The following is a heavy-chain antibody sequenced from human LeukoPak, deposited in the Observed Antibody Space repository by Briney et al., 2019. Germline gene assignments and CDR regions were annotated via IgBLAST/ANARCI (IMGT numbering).Heavy chain of an antibody. CDR2: INHSGST. D-gene: IGHD6-13*01. CDR1: GGSFSGYY. V-gene: IGHV4-34*01. Sequence: SETLSLTCAVSGGSFSGYYWSWIRQPPGKGLEWIGEINHSGSTNYNPSLKSRVTISVDTSKNQFSLKLSSVTAADTAVYYCAMVDLAAAGTTLDAFDIWGQGTMVTVSS. J-gene: IGHJ3*02. CDR3: AMVDLAAAGTTLDAFDI.